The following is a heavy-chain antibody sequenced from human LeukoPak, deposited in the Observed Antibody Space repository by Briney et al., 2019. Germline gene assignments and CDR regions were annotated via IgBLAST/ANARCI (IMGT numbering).Heavy chain of an antibody. CDR3: ARPSRSISTAGAFDI. CDR1: GGSISNYF. D-gene: IGHD3-10*01. Sequence: SETLSLTCTVSGGSISNYFWSWIRQPPGKGLEWIGYIYYTGSTNYNPSLKSRVTISVGTSKTQFSLKLSSVTAADTAVYYCARPSRSISTAGAFDIWGQGTMVTVSS. J-gene: IGHJ3*02. CDR2: IYYTGST. V-gene: IGHV4-59*01.